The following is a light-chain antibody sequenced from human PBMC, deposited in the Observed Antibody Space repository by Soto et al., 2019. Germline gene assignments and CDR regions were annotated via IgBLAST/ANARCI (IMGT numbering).Light chain of an antibody. CDR1: SSDVGSYRF. J-gene: IGLJ2*01. Sequence: QSALTQPPSASGSPGQSVTISCTGTSSDVGSYRFVSWYKQHPGKAPKLLIYEVNKRPSGVPDRFSASTSGNTASLTVSGLQADDEADYYCSSYAGNNNVIFGGGTKVTVL. V-gene: IGLV2-8*01. CDR3: SSYAGNNNVI. CDR2: EVN.